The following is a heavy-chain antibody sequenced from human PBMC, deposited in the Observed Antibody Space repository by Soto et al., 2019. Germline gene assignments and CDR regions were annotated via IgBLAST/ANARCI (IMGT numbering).Heavy chain of an antibody. CDR1: GFTLSGYW. CDR3: TRALEQRPINY. D-gene: IGHD6-19*01. J-gene: IGHJ4*02. Sequence: EVQLVESGGGLVQPGGSLRLSCAASGFTLSGYWMHWVRQVPGKGLLWVSRISSDGSDTTYAESVKGRFTISRDNAKNTLDLQMVTLRAEDTAVYYCTRALEQRPINYWGKGSLV. V-gene: IGHV3-74*01. CDR2: ISSDGSDT.